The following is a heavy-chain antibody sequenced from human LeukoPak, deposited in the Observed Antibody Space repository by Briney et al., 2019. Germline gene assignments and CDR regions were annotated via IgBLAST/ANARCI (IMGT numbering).Heavy chain of an antibody. Sequence: SETLSLTCAVYGGSFSGYYWSWIRQPPGKELEWIGEINHSGSTNYNPSLKSRVTISVDTSKNQFSLKLSSVTAADTAVYYCARARYYDILTGYGRWFDPWGQGTLVTVSS. D-gene: IGHD3-9*01. CDR1: GGSFSGYY. V-gene: IGHV4-34*01. CDR2: INHSGST. J-gene: IGHJ5*02. CDR3: ARARYYDILTGYGRWFDP.